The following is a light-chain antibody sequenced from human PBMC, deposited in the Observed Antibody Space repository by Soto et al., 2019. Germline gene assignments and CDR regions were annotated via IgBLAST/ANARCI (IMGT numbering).Light chain of an antibody. J-gene: IGLJ1*01. CDR2: EVH. Sequence: QSALTQPASVSGSPGESITVSCFGSISDIGSHTYVSWYRQYPGEAPRLLIYEVHYRPSGVSSRVSGSKSGNTASLTISVLQAADEADYSCASYLTTSPLEVFGPGTTVTVL. CDR3: ASYLTTSPLEV. CDR1: ISDIGSHTY. V-gene: IGLV2-14*01.